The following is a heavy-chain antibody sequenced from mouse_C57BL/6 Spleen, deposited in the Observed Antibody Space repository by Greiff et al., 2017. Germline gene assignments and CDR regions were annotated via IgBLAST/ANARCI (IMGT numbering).Heavy chain of an antibody. CDR2: IDPETGGT. CDR1: GYTFTDYE. Sequence: VQLQQSGAELVRPGASVTLSCKASGYTFTDYEMHWVKQTTVHGLEWIGAIDPETGGTAYNQKFKGKSILTADKSSSTAYMELRSLTSEDSAVYYCTRRGVDYWRQGTTLTVSS. J-gene: IGHJ2*01. V-gene: IGHV1-15*01. CDR3: TRRGVDY.